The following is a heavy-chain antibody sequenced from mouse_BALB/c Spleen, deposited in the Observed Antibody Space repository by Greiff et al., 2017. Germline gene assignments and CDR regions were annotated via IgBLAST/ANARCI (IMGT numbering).Heavy chain of an antibody. CDR1: GFTFSSYG. CDR3: ARDAALLRLFAY. Sequence: EVQRVESGGGLVQPGGSLKLSCAASGFTFSSYGMSWVRQTPDKRLELVATINSNGGSTYYPDSVKGRFTISRDNAKNTLYLQMSSLKSEDTAMYYCARDAALLRLFAYWGQGTLVTVSA. D-gene: IGHD1-2*01. J-gene: IGHJ3*01. V-gene: IGHV5-6-3*01. CDR2: INSNGGST.